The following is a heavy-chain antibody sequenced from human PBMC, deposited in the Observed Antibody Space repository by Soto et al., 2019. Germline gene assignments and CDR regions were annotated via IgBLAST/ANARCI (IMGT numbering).Heavy chain of an antibody. Sequence: QLQLQESGPGLVKPSETLSLTCTVSGGSISSRRHYWGWIRQSPGKHLEWIGSSFYRGSTHDNPTLKTRVTISVDMCKNLVSLKLYSVPAADTAVYHCTTADGSGVVTPFFEYWGQGILVTVSS. D-gene: IGHD3-3*01. V-gene: IGHV4-39*01. CDR3: TTADGSGVVTPFFEY. J-gene: IGHJ4*02. CDR1: GGSISSRRHY. CDR2: SFYRGST.